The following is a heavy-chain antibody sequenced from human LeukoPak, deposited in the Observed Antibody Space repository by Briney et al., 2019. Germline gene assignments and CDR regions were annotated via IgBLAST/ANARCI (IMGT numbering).Heavy chain of an antibody. Sequence: GGSLRLSCAASGFTFSSYAMNWVRQAPGKGLEWKSLIYADGRSIYYADSVKGRFTTSRDNSKNTVYLQMNSLRDEDTAVYYCAKDRYSNGIDYWGQGNLVTVSS. CDR2: IYADGRSI. CDR1: GFTFSSYA. D-gene: IGHD6-19*01. J-gene: IGHJ4*02. V-gene: IGHV3-23*01. CDR3: AKDRYSNGIDY.